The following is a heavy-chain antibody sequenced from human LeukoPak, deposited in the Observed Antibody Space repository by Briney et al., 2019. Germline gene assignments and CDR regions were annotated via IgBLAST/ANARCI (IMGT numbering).Heavy chain of an antibody. J-gene: IGHJ5*02. D-gene: IGHD3-16*01. Sequence: PGGSLRLSCSASGFTFSSYAMHWVRQAPGKGLEYVSAISSNGGSTYYADSVKGRFTISRDNSKNTLYLQMSSLRAEDTAVYYCVKDLGSLGIPIGWFDPWGQGTLVTVSS. V-gene: IGHV3-64D*09. CDR1: GFTFSSYA. CDR2: ISSNGGST. CDR3: VKDLGSLGIPIGWFDP.